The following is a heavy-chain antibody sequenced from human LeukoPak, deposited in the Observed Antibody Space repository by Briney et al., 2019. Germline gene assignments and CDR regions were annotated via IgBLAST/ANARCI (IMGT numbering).Heavy chain of an antibody. CDR3: ARVRRVGFNWFDP. CDR2: ISAYSGNT. CDR1: GSTFTSYG. J-gene: IGHJ5*02. Sequence: ASVKVSCKASGSTFTSYGISWVRQAPGQGLEWMGWISAYSGNTNYAQKLQGRVTMTTDTSTSTAYMELRSLRSDDTAVYYCARVRRVGFNWFDPWGQGTLVTVSS. V-gene: IGHV1-18*01. D-gene: IGHD5-24*01.